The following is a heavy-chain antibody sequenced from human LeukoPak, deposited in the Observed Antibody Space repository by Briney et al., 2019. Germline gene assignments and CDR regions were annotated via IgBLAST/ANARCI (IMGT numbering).Heavy chain of an antibody. J-gene: IGHJ6*03. V-gene: IGHV3-66*02. CDR2: IYSGGST. CDR3: ARDGADDYGDSTWTYYYMDV. Sequence: PGGSLRLSCAASGFTVSSNYMSWVRQAPGKGLEWVSAIYSGGSTYYADSVKDRLTISRDKSKNTLYLQMNSLRAEDTAVYYCARDGADDYGDSTWTYYYMDVWGKGTTVTVSS. CDR1: GFTVSSNY. D-gene: IGHD4-17*01.